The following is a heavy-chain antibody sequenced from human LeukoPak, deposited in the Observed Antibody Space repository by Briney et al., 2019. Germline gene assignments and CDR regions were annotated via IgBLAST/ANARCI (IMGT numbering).Heavy chain of an antibody. CDR1: GGSISSYY. J-gene: IGHJ6*03. CDR2: IYYSGST. V-gene: IGHV4-59*01. Sequence: PSETLSLTCTVSGGSISSYYWSWIRQPPGKGLEWIGYIYYSGSTNYNPSLKSRVTISVDTSKNQFSLKLSSVTAADTAVYYCARLGGADTVMVKGYYYYYYMDVWGKGTTVTASS. CDR3: ARLGGADTVMVKGYYYYYYMDV. D-gene: IGHD5-18*01.